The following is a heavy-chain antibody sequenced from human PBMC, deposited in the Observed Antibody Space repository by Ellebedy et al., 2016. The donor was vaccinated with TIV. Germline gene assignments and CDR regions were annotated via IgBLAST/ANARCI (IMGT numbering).Heavy chain of an antibody. D-gene: IGHD3-3*01. CDR1: GYSFTTYW. Sequence: GESLKISCNGSGYSFTTYWITWVRQMPGKGLEWMGRIDPSDSYTNYSPSFQGHVTISADKSIITAHLQWSSLKASDTAMYYCARLDTQYYDFWSGYSEGWYFDLWGRGTLVTVSS. V-gene: IGHV5-10-1*01. CDR2: IDPSDSYT. CDR3: ARLDTQYYDFWSGYSEGWYFDL. J-gene: IGHJ2*01.